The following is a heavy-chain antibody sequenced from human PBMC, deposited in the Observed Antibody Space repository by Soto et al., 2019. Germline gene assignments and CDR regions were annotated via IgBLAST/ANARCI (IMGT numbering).Heavy chain of an antibody. CDR1: GGSISSSSYY. CDR2: IYYSGST. V-gene: IGHV4-39*01. J-gene: IGHJ4*02. Sequence: SETLSLTCTVSGGSISSSSYYWVWIRQPPGKGLEWIGNIYYSGSTYYNPSLRSRVTISVDTSKNQFSLKLSSVTAADTAVYYCARGMKFCSVDYWGQGTLVTVSS. CDR3: ARGMKFCSVDY. D-gene: IGHD3-3*01.